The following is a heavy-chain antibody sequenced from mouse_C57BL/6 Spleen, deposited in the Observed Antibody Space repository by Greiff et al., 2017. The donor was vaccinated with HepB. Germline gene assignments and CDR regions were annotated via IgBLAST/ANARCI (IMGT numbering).Heavy chain of an antibody. Sequence: QVQLKQPGAELVKPGASVKLSCKASGYTFTSYWMHWVKQRPGQGLEWIGMIHPNSGSTNYNEKFKSKATLTVDKSSSTAYMQLSSLTSEDSAVYYCARLYYDYDVAYWGQGTLVTVSA. CDR3: ARLYYDYDVAY. CDR1: GYTFTSYW. V-gene: IGHV1-64*01. CDR2: IHPNSGST. D-gene: IGHD2-4*01. J-gene: IGHJ3*01.